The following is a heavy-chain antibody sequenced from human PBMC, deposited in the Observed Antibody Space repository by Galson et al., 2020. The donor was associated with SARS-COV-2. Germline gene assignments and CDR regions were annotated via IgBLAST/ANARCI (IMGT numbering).Heavy chain of an antibody. V-gene: IGHV4-59*01. Sequence: ETSETLSLTCTVSGGSISSYYWSWIRQPPGKGLEWIGYIYYSGSTNYNPSLKSRVTISVDTSKNQFSLKLSSVTAADTAVYYCARGNAWNYVPYYYYDMDVWGQGTTVTVSS. CDR1: GGSISSYY. D-gene: IGHD1-7*01. CDR2: IYYSGST. CDR3: ARGNAWNYVPYYYYDMDV. J-gene: IGHJ6*02.